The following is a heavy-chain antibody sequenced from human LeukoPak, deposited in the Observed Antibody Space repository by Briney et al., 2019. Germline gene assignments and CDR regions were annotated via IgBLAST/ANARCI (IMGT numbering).Heavy chain of an antibody. CDR3: VRNLAVAGTCFDS. Sequence: PGGSLRLSCAASGFTFRNYWMSWVRQVPGTGLEWVANIKQDGSDRNYVPSVRGRFTISRDNAESSLYLQMNSLRAEDTAVYYCVRNLAVAGTCFDSWGQGTLVTVSS. CDR2: IKQDGSDR. V-gene: IGHV3-7*03. D-gene: IGHD6-19*01. J-gene: IGHJ4*02. CDR1: GFTFRNYW.